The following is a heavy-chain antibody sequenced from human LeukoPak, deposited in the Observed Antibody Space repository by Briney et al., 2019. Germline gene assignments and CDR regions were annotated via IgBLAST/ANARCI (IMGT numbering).Heavy chain of an antibody. Sequence: GGSLRLSCAASGFTFSSYAMNWVRQAPEKGLEWISILTNNGANTSYADSVKGRFTISRDNSKNTLYLQMNSLRAEDTAIYYCAKGTLGSCIGPRCYPLDSWGQGTLVTVSS. J-gene: IGHJ4*02. CDR1: GFTFSSYA. CDR3: AKGTLGSCIGPRCYPLDS. CDR2: LTNNGANT. D-gene: IGHD2-15*01. V-gene: IGHV3-23*01.